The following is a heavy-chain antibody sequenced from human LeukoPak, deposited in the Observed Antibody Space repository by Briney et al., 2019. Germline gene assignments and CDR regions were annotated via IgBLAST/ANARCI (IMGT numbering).Heavy chain of an antibody. V-gene: IGHV4-61*02. CDR3: ARGPYSYDSSGAFDI. CDR1: GGSISSGVYY. D-gene: IGHD3-22*01. J-gene: IGHJ3*02. CDR2: IYTSGST. Sequence: SETLSLTCTVSGGSISSGVYYWSWIRQPAGKGLEWIGRIYTSGSTNYNPSLKSRVTISLDTSKNQFSLRLSSVTAADTAVYFCARGPYSYDSSGAFDIWGQGTMVTVSS.